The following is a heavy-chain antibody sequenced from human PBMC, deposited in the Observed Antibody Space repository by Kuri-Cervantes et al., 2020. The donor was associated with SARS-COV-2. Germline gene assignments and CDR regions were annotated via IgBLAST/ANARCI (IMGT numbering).Heavy chain of an antibody. Sequence: SGPTLVKPTQTLTLTCTFSGFSLSTSGMCVSWIRQPPGKALEWLALIDWDDDKYYSTSLKTRLTISKDTSKNQVVLTMTNMDPVDTATYYCARITYYYDSSGYYASGTDYWGQGTLVTVSS. V-gene: IGHV2-70*01. J-gene: IGHJ4*02. D-gene: IGHD3-22*01. CDR2: IDWDDDK. CDR3: ARITYYYDSSGYYASGTDY. CDR1: GFSLSTSGMC.